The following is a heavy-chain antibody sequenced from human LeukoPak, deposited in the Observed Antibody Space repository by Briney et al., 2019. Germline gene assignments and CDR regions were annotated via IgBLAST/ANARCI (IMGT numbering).Heavy chain of an antibody. CDR1: EFTFSSYS. V-gene: IGHV3-48*04. D-gene: IGHD5-24*01. J-gene: IGHJ4*02. Sequence: GGSLRLSCAASEFTFSSYSMNWVRQAPGKGLEWVSYISSSGSTIYYADSVKGRFTISRDNAKNSLYLQMNSPRAEDTAVYYCARGGDGYNQPVDYWGQGTLVTVSS. CDR2: ISSSGSTI. CDR3: ARGGDGYNQPVDY.